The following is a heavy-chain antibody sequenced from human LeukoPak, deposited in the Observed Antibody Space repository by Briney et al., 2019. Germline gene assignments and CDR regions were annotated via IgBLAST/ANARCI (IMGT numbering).Heavy chain of an antibody. V-gene: IGHV4-4*07. Sequence: PSETLSLTFTVSGGSISSYYWSWIRQPAGKGLEWIGRIYTSGSTNYNPSLKSRVTMSVDTSKNQFSLKLSSVTAADTAVYYCARLRAQEGGYNAIRAFDIWGQGTMVTVSS. D-gene: IGHD5-24*01. CDR1: GGSISSYY. CDR2: IYTSGST. J-gene: IGHJ3*02. CDR3: ARLRAQEGGYNAIRAFDI.